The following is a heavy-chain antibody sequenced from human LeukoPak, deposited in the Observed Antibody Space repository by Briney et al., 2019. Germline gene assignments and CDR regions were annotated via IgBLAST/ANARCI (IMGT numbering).Heavy chain of an antibody. Sequence: SETLSLTCSVSGGSVSSYYWSCIRQPPGKGLEWIGEINHSGSTNYNPSLKSRVTISVDTSKNQFSLKLSSVTAADTAVYYCARAGSMVRGVITTYFDYWGQGTLVTVSS. CDR3: ARAGSMVRGVITTYFDY. J-gene: IGHJ4*02. CDR2: INHSGST. CDR1: GGSVSSYY. V-gene: IGHV4-34*01. D-gene: IGHD3-10*01.